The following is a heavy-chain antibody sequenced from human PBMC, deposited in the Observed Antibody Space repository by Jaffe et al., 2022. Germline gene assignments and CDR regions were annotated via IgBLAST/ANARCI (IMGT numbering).Heavy chain of an antibody. V-gene: IGHV3-7*01. CDR2: IKQDGSEK. CDR3: ASRGYTTVTSYYYYYYMDV. CDR1: GFTFSSYW. Sequence: EVQLVESGGGLVQPGGSLRLSCAASGFTFSSYWMSWVRQAPGKGLEWVANIKQDGSEKYYVDSVKGRFTISRDNAKNSLYLQMNSLRAEDTAVYYCASRGYTTVTSYYYYYYMDVWGKGTTVTVSS. J-gene: IGHJ6*03. D-gene: IGHD4-17*01.